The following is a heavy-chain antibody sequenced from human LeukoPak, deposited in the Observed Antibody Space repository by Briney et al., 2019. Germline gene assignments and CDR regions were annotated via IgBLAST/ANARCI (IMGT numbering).Heavy chain of an antibody. Sequence: ASVKVSCKASGGTFSSYAISWVRQAPGQGLEWMGGIVPIFGTANYAQKFQGRVTITADESTSTAYMELSSLRSEDTAAYYCAREDRRFGELPDYWGQGTLVAVSS. D-gene: IGHD3-10*01. CDR2: IVPIFGTA. CDR3: AREDRRFGELPDY. J-gene: IGHJ4*02. V-gene: IGHV1-69*13. CDR1: GGTFSSYA.